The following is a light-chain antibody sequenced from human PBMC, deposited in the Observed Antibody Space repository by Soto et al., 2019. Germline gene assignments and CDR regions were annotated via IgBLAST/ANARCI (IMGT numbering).Light chain of an antibody. CDR3: SSYISSSSF. Sequence: SLLPQPAYVSGSPGQSITISCPGTSSDVGGYNYVSWYQQHPGKAPKLMIYDVSNRPSGVSNRFSGSKSGNTASLTISGLQAEDEADYYCSSYISSSSFFGTGTKVTVL. CDR2: DVS. CDR1: SSDVGGYNY. J-gene: IGLJ1*01. V-gene: IGLV2-14*01.